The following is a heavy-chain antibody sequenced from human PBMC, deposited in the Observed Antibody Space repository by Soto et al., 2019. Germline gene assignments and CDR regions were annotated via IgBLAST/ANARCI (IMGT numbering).Heavy chain of an antibody. J-gene: IGHJ4*02. CDR1: GYTFTSYA. V-gene: IGHV1-3*01. CDR3: ATDSSNSGSYCFDY. CDR2: INAGNGNT. Sequence: ASVKVSCKASGYTFTSYAMHWVRQASGQRLEWMGWINAGNGNTKYSQKFQGRVTITRDTSASTAYMELSSLRSEDTAVYYCATDSSNSGSYCFDYWGQGTLVTVSS. D-gene: IGHD1-26*01.